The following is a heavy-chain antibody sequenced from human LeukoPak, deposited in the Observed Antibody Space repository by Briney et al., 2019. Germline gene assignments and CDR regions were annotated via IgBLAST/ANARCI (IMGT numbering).Heavy chain of an antibody. J-gene: IGHJ4*02. D-gene: IGHD3-10*02. Sequence: PGGSLRLSCAASGFSFSSYAMSWVRQAPGKGLERVSGITDSGGNTYYADSVKGRFTISGDNSKNTLYLHMNSLRAEDTAVYYCAKDVRKDQYYYFDYWGQGTLVTVSS. CDR1: GFSFSSYA. CDR2: ITDSGGNT. V-gene: IGHV3-23*01. CDR3: AKDVRKDQYYYFDY.